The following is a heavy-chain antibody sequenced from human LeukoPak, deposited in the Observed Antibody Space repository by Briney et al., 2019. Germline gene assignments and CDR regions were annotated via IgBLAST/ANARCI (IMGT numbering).Heavy chain of an antibody. V-gene: IGHV1-18*01. Sequence: ASVKVSCKASGYTFTSYGISWVRQAPGQGLEWMGWISAYNGNTNYAQKLQGRVTMTTDTSTSTAYMELRSLRSDDTAVYYCARDCGGGVCYSSSGIDYWGQGTLVTVSS. CDR1: GYTFTSYG. D-gene: IGHD6-6*01. CDR3: ARDCGGGVCYSSSGIDY. CDR2: ISAYNGNT. J-gene: IGHJ4*02.